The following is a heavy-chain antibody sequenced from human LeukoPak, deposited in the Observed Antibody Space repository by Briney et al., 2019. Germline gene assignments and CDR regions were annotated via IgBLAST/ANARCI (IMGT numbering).Heavy chain of an antibody. J-gene: IGHJ4*02. Sequence: GGSLRLSCAASGFTFSSYGMSWVRQAPGKGLEWVAVISYDGSNKYYADSVKGRFTISRDNSKNTLYLQVNSLRADDTAVYYCARGGRSDNSGYYVPYWGQGTLVTVSS. CDR3: ARGGRSDNSGYYVPY. D-gene: IGHD3-22*01. V-gene: IGHV3-30-3*01. CDR1: GFTFSSYG. CDR2: ISYDGSNK.